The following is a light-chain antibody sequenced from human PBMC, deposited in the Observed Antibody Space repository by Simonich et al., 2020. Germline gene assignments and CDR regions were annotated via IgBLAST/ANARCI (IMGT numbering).Light chain of an antibody. V-gene: IGKV1-5*03. CDR2: KAS. CDR3: QQYNSYSRT. J-gene: IGKJ1*01. CDR1: QSISSW. Sequence: DIQMTQSPSNLSASVGDRVTSTCRASQSISSWLDWYQQKPGKDPKLLIYKASSLERGVPSRFRGSGSGTEFPLTISSLQPDDFATYYCQQYNSYSRTFGQGTKVEIK.